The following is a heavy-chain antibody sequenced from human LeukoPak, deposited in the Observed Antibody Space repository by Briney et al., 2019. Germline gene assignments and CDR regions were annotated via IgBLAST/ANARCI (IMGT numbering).Heavy chain of an antibody. J-gene: IGHJ4*02. CDR3: ARGPLDTAMVTHFDY. Sequence: ASVKVSCKASGYTFTSYGISWVRQAPGQGPEWMGWISAYNGNTNYAQKFQGRVTITADESTSTAYMELSSLRSEDTAVYYCARGPLDTAMVTHFDYWGQGTLVTVSS. D-gene: IGHD5-18*01. CDR1: GYTFTSYG. CDR2: ISAYNGNT. V-gene: IGHV1-18*01.